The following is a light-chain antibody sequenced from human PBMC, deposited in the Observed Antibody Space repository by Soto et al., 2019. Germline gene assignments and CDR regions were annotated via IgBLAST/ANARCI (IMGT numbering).Light chain of an antibody. J-gene: IGKJ3*01. CDR1: QDISNY. Sequence: DIQMTQSPSSLSASVGDRVTITCQASQDISNYLNWYQQKPGKAPKLLIYDASNLETGVPSRFSGSGSGTHFTFTISSLQPEDIATCYCQQYDNLLFTFGPGTKVDIK. V-gene: IGKV1-33*01. CDR2: DAS. CDR3: QQYDNLLFT.